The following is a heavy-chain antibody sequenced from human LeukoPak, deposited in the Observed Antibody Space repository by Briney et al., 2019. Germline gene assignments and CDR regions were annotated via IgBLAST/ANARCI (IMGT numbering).Heavy chain of an antibody. CDR1: GFTFSSSA. D-gene: IGHD2-21*01. CDR2: ISGSGGNT. V-gene: IGHV3-23*01. J-gene: IGHJ4*02. Sequence: GGSLRLSCAASGFTFSSSAMTWVRQAPGKGLEWVSLISGSGGNTYYADSVKGRFTISRDNSKNTLYLQMNSLRAEDTAVYHCAKDIQCTYWGQGTMVTVSS. CDR3: AKDIQCTY.